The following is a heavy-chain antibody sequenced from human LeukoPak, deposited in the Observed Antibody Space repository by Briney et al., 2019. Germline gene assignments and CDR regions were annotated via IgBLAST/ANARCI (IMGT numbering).Heavy chain of an antibody. V-gene: IGHV4-39*01. D-gene: IGHD3-9*01. CDR3: ARLSKGRYFDYIFDY. CDR1: GGSVSSGNYF. J-gene: IGHJ4*02. CDR2: INYIGST. Sequence: PSETLSLTCSVSGGSVSSGNYFWGWLRQPPGQGLEWIGNINYIGSTANNPSLKSRVSMSVDTSKNQFSLKMTSVTAADTAVYYCARLSKGRYFDYIFDYWGQGTLVTVSS.